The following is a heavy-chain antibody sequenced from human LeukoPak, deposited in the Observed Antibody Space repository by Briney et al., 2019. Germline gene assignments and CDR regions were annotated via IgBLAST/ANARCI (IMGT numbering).Heavy chain of an antibody. CDR1: GGTFSSYA. CDR2: IIPIFGTA. Sequence: SVKVSCKASGGTFSSYAISWVRQAPGQGLEWMGGIIPIFGTANYAQKFQGRVTITADESTSTAYMELSSLRSEDTAVYYCARVPSYSGSYYGVPRRFDPWGQGTLVTVSS. V-gene: IGHV1-69*13. J-gene: IGHJ5*02. D-gene: IGHD1-26*01. CDR3: ARVPSYSGSYYGVPRRFDP.